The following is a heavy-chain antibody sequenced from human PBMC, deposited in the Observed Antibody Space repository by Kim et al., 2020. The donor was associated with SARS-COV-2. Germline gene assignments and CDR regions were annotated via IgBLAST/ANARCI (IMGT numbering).Heavy chain of an antibody. D-gene: IGHD3-10*01. CDR2: T. CDR3: ARDGSGKGMDV. Sequence: TNYDPSLKSRVTMTVDTSKNQCSLNLNSVTVADTAVYYCARDGSGKGMDVWGQGTTVTVSS. V-gene: IGHV4-4*07. J-gene: IGHJ6*02.